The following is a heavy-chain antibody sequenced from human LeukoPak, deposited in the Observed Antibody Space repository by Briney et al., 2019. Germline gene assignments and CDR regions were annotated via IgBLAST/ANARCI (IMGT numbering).Heavy chain of an antibody. D-gene: IGHD3-22*01. CDR1: GGSISSSSYY. Sequence: PSETLSLTCTVSGGSISSSSYYWGWIRQPPGKGLEWIGSIYYSGSTYYNPSLKSRVTISVDTSKNQFSLKLSSVTAADTAVYYCARVPPPGYYDSSGYYLDYWGQGTLVTVSS. V-gene: IGHV4-39*07. CDR2: IYYSGST. CDR3: ARVPPPGYYDSSGYYLDY. J-gene: IGHJ4*02.